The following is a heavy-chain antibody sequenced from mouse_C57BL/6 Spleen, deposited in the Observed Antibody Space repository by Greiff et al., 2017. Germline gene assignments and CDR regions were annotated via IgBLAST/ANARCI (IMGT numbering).Heavy chain of an antibody. CDR3: ARRKFTTVVAENYCDY. CDR2: ISPGAVDT. D-gene: IGHD1-1*01. CDR1: GYAFSSSW. J-gene: IGHJ2*01. Sequence: QVQLQQSGPELVKPGASVKISCKASGYAFSSSWMNWVKQRPGRGLEWIGRISPGAVDTNYNGKFKVKATLTADKSSSTAYMQLSSLTSEDSAVYFCARRKFTTVVAENYCDYWGQGTTLTVSS. V-gene: IGHV1-82*01.